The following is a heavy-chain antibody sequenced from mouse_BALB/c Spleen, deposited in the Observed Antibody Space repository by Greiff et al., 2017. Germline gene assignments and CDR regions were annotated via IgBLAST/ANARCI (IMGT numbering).Heavy chain of an antibody. CDR2: ISYSGST. V-gene: IGHV3-8*02. CDR3: ARTTEIYYDYDAWFAY. D-gene: IGHD2-4*01. CDR1: GDSITSGY. Sequence: EVKLQESGPSLVKPSQTLSLTCSVTGDSITSGYWNWIRKFPGNKLEYMGYISYSGSTYYNPSLKSRISITRDTSKNQYYLQLNSVTTEDTATYYCARTTEIYYDYDAWFAYWGQGTLVTVSA. J-gene: IGHJ3*01.